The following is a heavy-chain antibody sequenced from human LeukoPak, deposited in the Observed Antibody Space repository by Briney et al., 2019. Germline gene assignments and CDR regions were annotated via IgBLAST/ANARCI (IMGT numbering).Heavy chain of an antibody. V-gene: IGHV4-4*07. D-gene: IGHD3-10*01. CDR3: ARVVEGMVRGSVYFDY. Sequence: SETLSLTCTVSGGSISSYYWSWIRQPAGKGLEWIGRIYTSGSTNYNPSLKSRVTMSVDTSKNQFSLKLSSVPAADTAVYYCARVVEGMVRGSVYFDYWGQGTLVTVSS. CDR2: IYTSGST. CDR1: GGSISSYY. J-gene: IGHJ4*02.